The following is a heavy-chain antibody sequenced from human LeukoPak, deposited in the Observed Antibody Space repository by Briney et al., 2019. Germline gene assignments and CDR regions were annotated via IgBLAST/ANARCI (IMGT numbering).Heavy chain of an antibody. CDR1: GFTFSDYY. V-gene: IGHV3-30-3*01. CDR3: ARDPAQENQYGMDV. D-gene: IGHD1-14*01. CDR2: ISYDGSNK. Sequence: PGGSLRLSCAASGFTFSDYYMSWIRQAPGKGLEWVAVISYDGSNKYYADSVKGRFTISRDNSKNTLYLQMNSLRAEDTAVYYCARDPAQENQYGMDVWGQGTTVTVSS. J-gene: IGHJ6*02.